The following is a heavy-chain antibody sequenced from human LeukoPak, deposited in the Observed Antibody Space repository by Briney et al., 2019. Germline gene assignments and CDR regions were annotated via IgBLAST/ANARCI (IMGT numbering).Heavy chain of an antibody. J-gene: IGHJ4*02. CDR1: GDSINSLDL. Sequence: SETLSLTCTVSGDSINSLDLWSWVRQPPGKGLEWIGEMYLSGTTHSNPSVKSRVTISIDKSKNQFFLNLSSVTAADTAVYYCAGLVGRYSSGLYYYFDYWGQGTLVTVSS. D-gene: IGHD3-22*01. CDR3: AGLVGRYSSGLYYYFDY. CDR2: MYLSGTT. V-gene: IGHV4-4*02.